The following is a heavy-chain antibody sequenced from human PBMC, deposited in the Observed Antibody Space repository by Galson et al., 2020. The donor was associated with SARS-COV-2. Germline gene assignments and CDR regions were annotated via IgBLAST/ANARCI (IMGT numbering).Heavy chain of an antibody. V-gene: IGHV1-2*02. CDR1: GYTFTGYQ. J-gene: IGHJ4*02. CDR3: ATGLSIVATNY. Sequence: ASVKVSCKASGYTFTGYQIHWVRQAPGQGLEWMGWINPNSGGTNYAQKFQGRVTMTRDTSIRTAYMELSSLRSDDTAIYFCATGLSIVATNYWGQGTLVTVSS. CDR2: INPNSGGT. D-gene: IGHD5-12*01.